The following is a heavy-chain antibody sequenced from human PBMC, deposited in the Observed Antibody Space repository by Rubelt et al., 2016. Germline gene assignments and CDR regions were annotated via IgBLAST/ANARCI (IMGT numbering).Heavy chain of an antibody. V-gene: IGHV4-38-2*02. D-gene: IGHD2-15*01. CDR1: GYSISSDYY. J-gene: IGHJ4*02. Sequence: QVQLQESGPGLVKPSETLSLTCTVSGYSISSDYYWSWIRQPPGKGLEWIGEINHSGSTTYNPSLKSRVTMSVDTSKNQFSRRLSSVTAADTAVYYCASWPLGYCSGGTCYSFDYWGQGTLVTVSS. CDR3: ASWPLGYCSGGTCYSFDY. CDR2: INHSGST.